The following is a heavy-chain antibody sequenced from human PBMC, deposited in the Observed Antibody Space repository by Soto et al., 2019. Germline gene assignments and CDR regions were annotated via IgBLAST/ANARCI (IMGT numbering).Heavy chain of an antibody. J-gene: IGHJ6*02. D-gene: IGHD3-22*01. CDR3: ARDRVQGVVTDHYICMEV. V-gene: IGHV1-18*01. CDR2: ISAYTGNT. Sequence: RASVKVSCKASGYKFTGFGISWVRQAPGRGREGVGWISAYTGNTIYARKFQGRVSLTIDTSTNTAYMEVRSLRSDDTATYYCARDRVQGVVTDHYICMEVWGPGTKVTVSS. CDR1: GYKFTGFG.